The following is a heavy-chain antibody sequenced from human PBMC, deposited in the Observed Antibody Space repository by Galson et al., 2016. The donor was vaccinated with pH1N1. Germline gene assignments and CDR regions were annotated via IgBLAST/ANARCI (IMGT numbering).Heavy chain of an antibody. V-gene: IGHV2-5*08. CDR2: IYWDDDN. CDR3: AHNRQRSGGTYYRPFDY. J-gene: IGHJ4*02. CDR1: GFSLRTSGMR. D-gene: IGHD1-26*01. Sequence: PALVKPPQTLTLTCTFSGFSLRTSGMRLNWIRQPPGKALEWLALIYWDDDNRYSPSLKSRLTIPKDTSKNQMVLTMTNMDPVDTATYYCAHNRQRSGGTYYRPFDYWGQGTLVTVSS.